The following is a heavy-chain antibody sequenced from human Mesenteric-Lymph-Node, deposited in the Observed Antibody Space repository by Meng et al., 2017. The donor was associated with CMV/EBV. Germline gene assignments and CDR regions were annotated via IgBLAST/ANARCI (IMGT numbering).Heavy chain of an antibody. CDR2: ISGSSSSM. D-gene: IGHD6-13*01. CDR3: ARGAAAATSFYYSLDV. CDR1: GFTFSTFT. Sequence: GESLKISCAASGFTFSTFTMNWVRQAPGKGREWVGSISGSSSSMYYSDSARGRFTISRDNPKNSLFLQMNSLRAEDSAVYHCARGAAAATSFYYSLDVWGPGATVTVSS. J-gene: IGHJ6*02. V-gene: IGHV3-21*01.